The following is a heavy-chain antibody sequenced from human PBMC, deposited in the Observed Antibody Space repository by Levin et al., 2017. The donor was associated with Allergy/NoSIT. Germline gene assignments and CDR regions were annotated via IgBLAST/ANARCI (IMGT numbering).Heavy chain of an antibody. V-gene: IGHV4-31*03. Sequence: PSETLSLTCTVSGGSISSGGYYWSWIRQHPGKGLEWIGYIYYSGSTYYNPSLKSRVTISVDTSKNQFSLKLSSVTAADTAVYYCARAKRVGGPFDYWGQGTLVTVSS. CDR1: GGSISSGGYY. CDR3: ARAKRVGGPFDY. CDR2: IYYSGST. J-gene: IGHJ4*02. D-gene: IGHD1-26*01.